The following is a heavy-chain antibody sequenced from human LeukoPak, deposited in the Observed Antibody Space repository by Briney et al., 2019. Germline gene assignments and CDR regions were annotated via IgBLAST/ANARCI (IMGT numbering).Heavy chain of an antibody. CDR2: ISSGSTYT. V-gene: IGHV3-11*05. Sequence: PGRSLRLSCEVSVFTFSDHYMSGIRQAPGKRLEGVSYISSGSTYTNYADAVEGRFTISRHNAKNSLYLQMNSLRAEDTAVYYCARGDYGGDYFDYWGQGTLVTVSS. CDR1: VFTFSDHY. CDR3: ARGDYGGDYFDY. D-gene: IGHD4-23*01. J-gene: IGHJ4*02.